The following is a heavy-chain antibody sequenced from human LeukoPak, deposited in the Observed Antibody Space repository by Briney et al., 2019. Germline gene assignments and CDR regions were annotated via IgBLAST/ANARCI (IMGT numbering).Heavy chain of an antibody. CDR1: GYTFTSYD. CDR3: ARGAYCSGGSCYKPRLDY. CDR2: MNPNSGNT. D-gene: IGHD2-15*01. Sequence: ASVKVSCKASGYTFTSYDINWVRQATGQGLEWMGWMNPNSGNTGYAQKFQGRVTITRNTSISTAYMELSSLRSEDTAVYYCARGAYCSGGSCYKPRLDYWGQGTLVTVSS. J-gene: IGHJ4*02. V-gene: IGHV1-8*03.